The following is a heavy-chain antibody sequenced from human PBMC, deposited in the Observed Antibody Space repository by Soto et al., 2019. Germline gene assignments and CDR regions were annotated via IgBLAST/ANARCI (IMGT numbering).Heavy chain of an antibody. CDR3: ARVPPSYDYYINS. CDR1: SGSVGSSSKY. CDR2: IFYSGST. J-gene: IGHJ4*02. D-gene: IGHD5-18*01. Sequence: SETLSRECTVSSGSVGSSSKYWGWIRQPPGKGLEWIGHIFYSGSTNYNPSLRSRVTISVDTSKNQFSLKLSSVTAADTAVYYCARVPPSYDYYINSWVQGALVTVSS. V-gene: IGHV4-61*01.